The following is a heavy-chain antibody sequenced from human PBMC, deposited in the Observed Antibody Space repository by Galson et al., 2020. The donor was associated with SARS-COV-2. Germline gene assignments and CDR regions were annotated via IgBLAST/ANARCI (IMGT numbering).Heavy chain of an antibody. J-gene: IGHJ4*02. CDR1: GGSISSGGYY. CDR2: IYYSGST. V-gene: IGHV4-31*03. CDR3: ARYGSWGAFDY. Sequence: ASETLSLTCTVSGGSISSGGYYWSWIRQHPGKGLEWIGYIYYSGSTYYNPSLKSRVTISVDTSKNQFSLKLSSVTAADTAVYYCARYGSWGAFDYWGQGTLVTVCS. D-gene: IGHD3-10*01.